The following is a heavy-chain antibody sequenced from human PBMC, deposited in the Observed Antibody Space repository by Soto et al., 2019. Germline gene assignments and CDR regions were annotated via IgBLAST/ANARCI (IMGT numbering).Heavy chain of an antibody. CDR3: ARGMTTVTTFDY. V-gene: IGHV4-30-2*01. CDR2: IYHSGST. D-gene: IGHD4-17*01. Sequence: QLQLQESGSGLVKPSQTLSLTCAVSGGSISSGGYSWSWIRQPPGKGLEWIGYIYHSGSTYYNPSLKSRVTMSVDGSKTQPSLKLSSVTAADTAVYYCARGMTTVTTFDYWGQRTLVTVSS. CDR1: GGSISSGGYS. J-gene: IGHJ4*02.